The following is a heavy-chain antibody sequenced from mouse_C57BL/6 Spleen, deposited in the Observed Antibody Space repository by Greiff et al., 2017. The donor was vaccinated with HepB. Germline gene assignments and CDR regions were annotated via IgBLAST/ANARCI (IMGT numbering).Heavy chain of an antibody. Sequence: EVKVVESGGGLVKPGGSLKLSCAASGFTFSDYGMHWVRQAPEKGLEWVAYISSGSSTIYYADTVKGRFTISRDNAKNTLFLQMTSLRSEDTAMYYCARAPYYYGSSPYWYFDVWGTGTTVTVSS. CDR3: ARAPYYYGSSPYWYFDV. CDR1: GFTFSDYG. D-gene: IGHD1-1*01. J-gene: IGHJ1*03. V-gene: IGHV5-17*01. CDR2: ISSGSSTI.